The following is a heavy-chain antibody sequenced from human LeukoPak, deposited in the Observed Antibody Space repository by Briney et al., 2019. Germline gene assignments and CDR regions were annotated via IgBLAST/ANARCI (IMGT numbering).Heavy chain of an antibody. CDR1: GFGLDGYT. D-gene: IGHD3-10*01. V-gene: IGHV3-30*02. Sequence: GGSLRLSCAASGFGLDGYTMHWVRQAPGKGLEWVAFIRYDGSYKYYADSVKGRFTISRDNSKSTLYLQMNSLRAEDTAVYYCARGFGYFDYWGLGTLVTVSS. J-gene: IGHJ4*02. CDR2: IRYDGSYK. CDR3: ARGFGYFDY.